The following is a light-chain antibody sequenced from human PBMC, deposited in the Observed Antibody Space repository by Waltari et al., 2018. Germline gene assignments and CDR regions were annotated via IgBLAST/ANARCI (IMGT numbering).Light chain of an antibody. J-gene: IGLJ1*01. CDR1: QLGDKY. CDR2: QDN. V-gene: IGLV3-1*01. Sequence: SYELTQPPSVSVSPGQTATISCSGDQLGDKYACWYQQKPCQSPVLVIYQDNRRPSGVPERFSGSKSGNTAALTISGTQAMDEADYYCQAWNSSTAVVFGTGTKLTVL. CDR3: QAWNSSTAVV.